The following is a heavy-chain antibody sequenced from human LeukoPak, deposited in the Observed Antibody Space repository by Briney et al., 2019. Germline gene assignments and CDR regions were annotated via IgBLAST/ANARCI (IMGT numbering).Heavy chain of an antibody. D-gene: IGHD1-1*01. CDR2: ISSSSTYI. V-gene: IGHV3-21*01. J-gene: IGHJ6*02. Sequence: GGSLSLYCAASGFTFSSYTINWVRQAPGNGLEWVSSISSSSTYIYYGDSVKGRLTISRDNAKNSLYLQVNSLRVEDTAVYYCARDTLEPLYHYYAMDVWGQGTTVTVSS. CDR3: ARDTLEPLYHYYAMDV. CDR1: GFTFSSYT.